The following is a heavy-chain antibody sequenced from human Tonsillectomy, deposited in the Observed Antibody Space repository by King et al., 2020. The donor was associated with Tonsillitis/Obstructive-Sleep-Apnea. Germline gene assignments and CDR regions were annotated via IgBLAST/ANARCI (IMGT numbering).Heavy chain of an antibody. Sequence: VQLVQSGGGVVQPGRSLRLSCAASGFTFSSYGMHWVRQAPGKGLEWVAIIWYDGRNKYCADSVKGRFTISRDNSKNTLYLQMNSLRAEDTAVYYCARDPQLEADYYYYYYMDVWGKGTTVTVSS. V-gene: IGHV3-33*01. CDR3: ARDPQLEADYYYYYYMDV. CDR1: GFTFSSYG. J-gene: IGHJ6*03. CDR2: IWYDGRNK. D-gene: IGHD1-1*01.